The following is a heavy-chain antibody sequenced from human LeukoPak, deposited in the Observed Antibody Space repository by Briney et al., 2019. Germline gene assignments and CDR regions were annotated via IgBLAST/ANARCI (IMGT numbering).Heavy chain of an antibody. CDR3: AKEEFYGDAAVWDY. V-gene: IGHV1-18*01. J-gene: IGHJ4*02. CDR1: GYTFTSYG. Sequence: ASVKVSCKASGYTFTSYGISWVRQAPGQGLEWMGWISAYNGNTNYAQKLQGRVTMTTDTSTSTAYMELRSLRSDDTAVYYCAKEEFYGDAAVWDYWGQGTLVTVSS. D-gene: IGHD4-17*01. CDR2: ISAYNGNT.